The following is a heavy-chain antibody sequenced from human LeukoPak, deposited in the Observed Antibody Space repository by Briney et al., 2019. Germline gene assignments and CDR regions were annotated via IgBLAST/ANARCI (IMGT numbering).Heavy chain of an antibody. CDR2: ISYDGSNK. D-gene: IGHD4-17*01. CDR3: ARDDGDYVFAFDI. J-gene: IGHJ3*02. V-gene: IGHV3-30*04. Sequence: GGSLRLSCAASGFTFSSYAMHWVRQAPGKGLEWVAVISYDGSNKYYADSVKGRFTISRDNSKNTLYLQMNSLRAEDTAVYYCARDDGDYVFAFDIWGQGTMVTVSS. CDR1: GFTFSSYA.